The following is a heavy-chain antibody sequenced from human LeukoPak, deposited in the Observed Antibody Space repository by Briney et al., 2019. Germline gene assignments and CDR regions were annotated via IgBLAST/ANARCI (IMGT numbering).Heavy chain of an antibody. J-gene: IGHJ3*02. CDR1: GFTFSSYE. D-gene: IGHD3-22*01. Sequence: SGGSLRLSCAASGFTFSSYEMNWVRQAPGKGLEWVSYISSSGSTIYYADSVKGRFTISRDNAKNSLYLQMNSLRAEDTAVYYCARALIPYYYDSSHAFDIWGQGTMVTVSS. CDR3: ARALIPYYYDSSHAFDI. CDR2: ISSSGSTI. V-gene: IGHV3-48*03.